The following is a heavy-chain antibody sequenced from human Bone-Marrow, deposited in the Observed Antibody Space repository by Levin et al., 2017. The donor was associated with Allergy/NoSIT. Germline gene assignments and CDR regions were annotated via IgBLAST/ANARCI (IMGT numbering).Heavy chain of an antibody. CDR3: AKALNSYFFHFYMDV. CDR2: ISYDGSEK. V-gene: IGHV3-30*18. CDR1: GFTFTTYG. J-gene: IGHJ6*02. Sequence: QSGGSLRLSCAASGFTFTTYGMHWVRQAPGKGLEWLTLISYDGSEKYYADSVRGRFTISRDNSKNTFYLQMNSLRTEDTAVYYCAKALNSYFFHFYMDVWGQGTTVTVSS. D-gene: IGHD2/OR15-2a*01.